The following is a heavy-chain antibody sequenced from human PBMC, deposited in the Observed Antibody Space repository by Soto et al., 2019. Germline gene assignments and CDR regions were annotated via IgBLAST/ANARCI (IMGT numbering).Heavy chain of an antibody. V-gene: IGHV3-21*01. J-gene: IGHJ3*02. D-gene: IGHD3-22*01. CDR1: GFTFSSYS. CDR3: ARGYHYYDSSGYDKWDAFDI. CDR2: ISSSSSYI. Sequence: EVQLVESGGGLVKPGGSLRLSCAASGFTFSSYSMNWDRQAPGKGLEWVSSISSSSSYIYYADSVKGRFTISRDNAKNSQYLQINSLRAEDTAVYYCARGYHYYDSSGYDKWDAFDIWGQGTMVTVSS.